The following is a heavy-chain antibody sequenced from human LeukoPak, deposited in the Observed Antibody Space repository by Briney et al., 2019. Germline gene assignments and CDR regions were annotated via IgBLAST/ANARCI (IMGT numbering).Heavy chain of an antibody. D-gene: IGHD3-10*01. CDR1: GFTFSGSA. CDR2: IRSKANSYAT. Sequence: GGSLRLSCAASGFTFSGSAMHWVRQASGKGLEWVDRIRSKANSYATAYGVSVKGRFTISRDDSKNTAYQQMNSLRTEDTAVYYCSTYYGDDAFDIWGQGTMVTVSS. V-gene: IGHV3-73*01. CDR3: STYYGDDAFDI. J-gene: IGHJ3*02.